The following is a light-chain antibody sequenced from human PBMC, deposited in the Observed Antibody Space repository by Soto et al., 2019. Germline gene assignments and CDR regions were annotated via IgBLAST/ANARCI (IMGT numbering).Light chain of an antibody. Sequence: QSVLTQPPSASVTPGRKVTISCSGSSSNIGSNTANWYQQLPGTAPKLLIYSNNQRPSGVPDRFSGSKSGTSASLAISGLQSEDEADYYCAAWDDSLNGLVFGTGTKVTVL. CDR3: AAWDDSLNGLV. CDR2: SNN. V-gene: IGLV1-44*01. J-gene: IGLJ1*01. CDR1: SSNIGSNT.